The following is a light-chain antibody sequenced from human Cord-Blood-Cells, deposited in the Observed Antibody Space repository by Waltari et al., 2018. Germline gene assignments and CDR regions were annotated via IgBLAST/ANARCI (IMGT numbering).Light chain of an antibody. Sequence: QSVLTQPPSASGTPGQRLTISCSGSSSTIGSNTVNRYQHLPGTAPKLLISSNNQRPSGVPDRFSASKSGTSASLAISGLQSEDEADYYCAAWDDSLNGWVFGGGTKLTVL. CDR2: SNN. V-gene: IGLV1-44*01. CDR3: AAWDDSLNGWV. CDR1: SSTIGSNT. J-gene: IGLJ3*02.